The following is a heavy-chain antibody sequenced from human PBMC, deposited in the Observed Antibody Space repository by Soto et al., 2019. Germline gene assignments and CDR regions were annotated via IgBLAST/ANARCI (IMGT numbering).Heavy chain of an antibody. J-gene: IGHJ4*02. CDR1: GFTFSSYG. D-gene: IGHD6-19*01. V-gene: IGHV3-30*18. Sequence: QVQLVESGGGVVQPWRSLRLSCAASGFTFSSYGMHWVRQAPGKGLEWVSVISYDGRNKYYEDSVKGRFTISRDNSKSTRYLQMNSLRAEDTAVYYGANSVAGTCFDYWGQGTLVTVSS. CDR2: ISYDGRNK. CDR3: ANSVAGTCFDY.